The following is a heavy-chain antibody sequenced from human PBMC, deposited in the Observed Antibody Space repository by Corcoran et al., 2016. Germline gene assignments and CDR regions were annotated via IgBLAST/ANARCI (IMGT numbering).Heavy chain of an antibody. CDR1: GGSVSSSSYY. V-gene: IGHV4-61*01. D-gene: IGHD2-15*01. CDR2: IYYTGST. J-gene: IGHJ5*02. CDR3: ARDQYCTGGSCYLCWFDP. Sequence: QVHLQESGPGLVKPSETLSLTCTVSGGSVSSSSYYWSWIRQPPGRGLEWIGYIYYTGSTNYNPSLKSRVSLSIDTSKNQFSLKLTSVTAADTAVYYCARDQYCTGGSCYLCWFDPWGQGTLVTVSS.